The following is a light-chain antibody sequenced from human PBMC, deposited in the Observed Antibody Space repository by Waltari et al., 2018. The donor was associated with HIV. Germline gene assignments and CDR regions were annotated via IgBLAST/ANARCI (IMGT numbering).Light chain of an antibody. V-gene: IGKV1-5*03. CDR3: QQYNTYPWT. CDR2: KAS. Sequence: DIQLTQSPSTLYTSVGDRVMITCRASQTVNSWLAWYQQKSGTAPKVLIYKASNLKSGVSARFSGSGFGAEFTLTISSLQPDDLATYYCQQYNTYPWTFGQGTRVEIK. CDR1: QTVNSW. J-gene: IGKJ1*01.